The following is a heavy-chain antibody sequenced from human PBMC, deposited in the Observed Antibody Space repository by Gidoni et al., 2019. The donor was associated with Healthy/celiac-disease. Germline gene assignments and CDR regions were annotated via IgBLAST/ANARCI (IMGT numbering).Heavy chain of an antibody. CDR2: ISGSGGST. CDR1: GFPFSSYA. Sequence: EVQLLESGGGLLQPGGSLILSCAASGFPFSSYAMGWVRQAPGKGLAWVSAISGSGGSTYYADSVKGRFTISRDNSKNTLYLQMNSLRAEDTAVYYCARVVVNPSNEDVWFDPWGQGTLVTVSS. D-gene: IGHD2-21*01. CDR3: ARVVVNPSNEDVWFDP. J-gene: IGHJ5*02. V-gene: IGHV3-23*01.